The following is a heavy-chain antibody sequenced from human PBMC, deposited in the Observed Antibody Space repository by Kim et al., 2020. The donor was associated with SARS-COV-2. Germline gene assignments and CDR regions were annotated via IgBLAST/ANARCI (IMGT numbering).Heavy chain of an antibody. CDR3: ARGKDYAMDV. CDR1: GLFP. J-gene: IGHJ6*02. V-gene: IGHV3-30*04. CDR2: SSSDGTVN. Sequence: GGSLRLSCAASGLFPIDWVRQAPGKGLEWVAFSSSDGTVNNYVGSVRGRFTVSRDNSNNILYLQMHNLRVEDTAVYYCARGKDYAMDVWGQGTTVTVSS.